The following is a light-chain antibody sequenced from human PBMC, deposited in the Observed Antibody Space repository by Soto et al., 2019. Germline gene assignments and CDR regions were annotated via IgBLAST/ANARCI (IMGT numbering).Light chain of an antibody. V-gene: IGLV2-14*01. Sequence: QSVLTQPAPMSGSPGQSITISCAGTSNDVGGYNYVSWYQQHPGKAPKLMIFEVSSRPSGVSNRFSGSKSGNTASLTISGLQAEDEADYYCSSYTINSTLAVFGGGTKLTVL. CDR1: SNDVGGYNY. CDR2: EVS. J-gene: IGLJ2*01. CDR3: SSYTINSTLAV.